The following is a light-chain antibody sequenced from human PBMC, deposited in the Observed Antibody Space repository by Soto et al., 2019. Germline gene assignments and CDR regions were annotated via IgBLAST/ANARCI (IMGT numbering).Light chain of an antibody. CDR2: DAS. Sequence: EIVLTQSPGTLSLSPGERATLSCRASQSVSSSYLAWYQQKPGQAPGLLIYDASNRATGIPSRFSGSGSGTDFTLTISSLEPEDFAVYYCQQRGNWPPWTFGQGTQVDIK. CDR1: QSVSSSY. CDR3: QQRGNWPPWT. V-gene: IGKV3D-20*02. J-gene: IGKJ1*01.